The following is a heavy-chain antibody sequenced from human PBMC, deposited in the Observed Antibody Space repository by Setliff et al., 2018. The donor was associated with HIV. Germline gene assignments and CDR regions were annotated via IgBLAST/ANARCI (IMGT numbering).Heavy chain of an antibody. J-gene: IGHJ5*02. V-gene: IGHV4-4*02. CDR2: IYHSGST. Sequence: PSETLSLTCAVSGGSISSSNWWSWVRQPPGKGLEWIGEIYHSGSTNYNPSLKSRVTISVDKSKNQFSLKMRSVTAADPAVYYCARTSRDFWSGFLAWFDPWGQGTLVTVSS. CDR3: ARTSRDFWSGFLAWFDP. CDR1: GGSISSSNW. D-gene: IGHD3-3*01.